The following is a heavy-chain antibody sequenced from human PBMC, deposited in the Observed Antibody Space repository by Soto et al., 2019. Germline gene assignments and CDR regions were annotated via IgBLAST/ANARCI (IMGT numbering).Heavy chain of an antibody. V-gene: IGHV4-30-4*01. CDR2: IYYSGTT. CDR1: GGSISGGAYY. Sequence: PSETLSLTCTVSGGSISGGAYYWSWIRQPPGKGLEWIGYIYYSGTTYHNPSLKSRLTISIDTSKNQFSLKLSSVTAADTAVYYCARDSTLRTLGMDVWGQRTTVTVSS. CDR3: ARDSTLRTLGMDV. D-gene: IGHD4-17*01. J-gene: IGHJ6*02.